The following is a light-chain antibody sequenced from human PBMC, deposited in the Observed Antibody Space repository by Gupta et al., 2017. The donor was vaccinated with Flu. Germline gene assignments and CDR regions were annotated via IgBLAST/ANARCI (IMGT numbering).Light chain of an antibody. CDR1: QSISSW. V-gene: IGKV1-5*03. CDR2: KAS. Sequence: DIQMTQSPSTLSASVGDRVTITCRASQSISSWLAWYQQKPGKAPKLLIYKASSLESGVPSRFSGSGSGTEXTLTISXRQQDDFATYYCQQYNSYSPWTFGXGTKVEIK. CDR3: QQYNSYSPWT. J-gene: IGKJ1*01.